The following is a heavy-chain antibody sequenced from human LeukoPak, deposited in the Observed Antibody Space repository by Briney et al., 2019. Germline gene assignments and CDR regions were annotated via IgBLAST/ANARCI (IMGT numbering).Heavy chain of an antibody. Sequence: SETLSLTCTVSGGSISSYYWSWIRQPAGKGLEWIGSIYYSGSTYYNPSLKSRVTISVDTSKNQFSLKLSSVTAADTAIYYCAKSGGYGLIDYWGQGTLVTVSS. CDR3: AKSGGYGLIDY. V-gene: IGHV4-59*04. CDR1: GGSISSYY. CDR2: IYYSGST. J-gene: IGHJ4*02. D-gene: IGHD1-26*01.